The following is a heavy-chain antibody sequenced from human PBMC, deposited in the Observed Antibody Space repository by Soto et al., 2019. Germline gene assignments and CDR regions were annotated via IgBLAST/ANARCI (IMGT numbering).Heavy chain of an antibody. CDR3: ARGKGMEENYYYYGMDV. CDR2: INGGNGNT. J-gene: IGHJ6*02. V-gene: IGHV1-3*01. Sequence: ASVTVSCTASGYSFSTHSIHWVRQAPGQGLEWMGWINGGNGNTKYSQKFRDRVTITRDASASTGYMELSSLRSEDTAVYYCARGKGMEENYYYYGMDVWGQGTTVTVSS. D-gene: IGHD1-1*01. CDR1: GYSFSTHS.